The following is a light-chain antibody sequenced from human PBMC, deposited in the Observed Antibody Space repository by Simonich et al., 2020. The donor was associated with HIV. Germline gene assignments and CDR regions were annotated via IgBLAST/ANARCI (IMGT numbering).Light chain of an antibody. V-gene: IGLV2-14*03. J-gene: IGLJ2*01. CDR3: SSYTSGSTLV. Sequence: QSALTQPASVSGSPGQSITISCTGTSSDVGGYNYVSWYQQHPGKAPKLMIDDASNRPSGVSNRFSGSKSGNTASLTISGLQAEDEADYYCSSYTSGSTLVFGGGTKLTVL. CDR1: SSDVGGYNY. CDR2: DAS.